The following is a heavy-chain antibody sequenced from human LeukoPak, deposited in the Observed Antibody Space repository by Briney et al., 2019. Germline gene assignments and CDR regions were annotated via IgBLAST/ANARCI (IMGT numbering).Heavy chain of an antibody. CDR3: ARQLTGDQKNTDY. V-gene: IGHV4-30-2*01. CDR1: GVSVSSGGYS. D-gene: IGHD7-27*01. Sequence: SETLSLTCAVSGVSVSSGGYSWNWIRQPPGKGLEWIGYFSHTGSTYYNPSLKSRVTISIDTSNNQFSLNLNSVTAADTAVYYCARQLTGDQKNTDYWGQGTLVTVSS. J-gene: IGHJ4*02. CDR2: FSHTGST.